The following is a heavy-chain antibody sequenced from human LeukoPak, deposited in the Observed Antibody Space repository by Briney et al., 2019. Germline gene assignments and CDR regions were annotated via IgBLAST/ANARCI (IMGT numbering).Heavy chain of an antibody. CDR3: ARGTVPLNDY. CDR1: GGSISSYY. V-gene: IGHV4-59*01. Sequence: SETLSFTCTVSGGSISSYYWSWIRQPPGKGLEGFGYIYYSGSTNYNPSLKSRVTISVDTSKNQFSQKLSSVTAADTAVYDCARGTVPLNDYWGQGTLLTVSS. CDR2: IYYSGST. D-gene: IGHD4-17*01. J-gene: IGHJ4*02.